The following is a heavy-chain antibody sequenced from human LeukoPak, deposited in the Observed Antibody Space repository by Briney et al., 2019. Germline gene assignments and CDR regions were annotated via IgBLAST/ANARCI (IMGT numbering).Heavy chain of an antibody. V-gene: IGHV3-7*04. CDR1: GFPFSSYW. CDR2: IKQDGSKK. Sequence: GGSLRLSCVASGFPFSSYWMTWVRQAPGKGLEWVANIKQDGSKKSYVDTVKGRFTISRDNAKSSLYLQMNSLRAEDTAIYYCTRVGYIDEGIDYWXQXTXVTVSS. CDR3: TRVGYIDEGIDY. D-gene: IGHD5-24*01. J-gene: IGHJ4*02.